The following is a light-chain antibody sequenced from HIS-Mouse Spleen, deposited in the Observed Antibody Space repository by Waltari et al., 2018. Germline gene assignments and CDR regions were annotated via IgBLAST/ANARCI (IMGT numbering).Light chain of an antibody. CDR3: MQALQTPWT. CDR1: QSLLHSNGYNY. Sequence: DIVMTQSPLSLPVTPGKPASISCRSSQSLLHSNGYNYLELYLQKPGQSPQLLIYLGSNRASGVPDRFSGSGSGTEFTLKISRVEAEDVGVYYCMQALQTPWTFGQGTKVEIK. V-gene: IGKV2-28*01. CDR2: LGS. J-gene: IGKJ1*01.